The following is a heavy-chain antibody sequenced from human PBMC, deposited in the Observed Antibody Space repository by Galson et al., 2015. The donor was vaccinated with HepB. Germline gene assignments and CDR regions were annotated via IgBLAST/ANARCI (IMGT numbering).Heavy chain of an antibody. J-gene: IGHJ4*02. Sequence: SVKVSCKASGYTFTDYYLHLMRQAPGQGLEWMGCISPNNGDTDSAQKFQGRVAMTRDTSISTVYMELSRLRPDDTAVYYCARDISTGGPKYFFDCWGQGTLVTVSS. D-gene: IGHD7-27*01. CDR2: ISPNNGDT. V-gene: IGHV1-2*02. CDR3: ARDISTGGPKYFFDC. CDR1: GYTFTDYY.